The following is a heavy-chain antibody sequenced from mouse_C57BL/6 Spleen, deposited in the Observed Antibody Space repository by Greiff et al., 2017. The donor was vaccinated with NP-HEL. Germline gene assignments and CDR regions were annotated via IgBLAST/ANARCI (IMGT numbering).Heavy chain of an antibody. J-gene: IGHJ2*01. CDR3: ARFITTVVAPGGFDY. CDR2: IHPNSGST. V-gene: IGHV1-64*01. CDR1: GYTFTSYW. Sequence: QVQLKQSGAELVKPGASVKLSCKASGYTFTSYWMHWVKQRPGQGLEWIGMIHPNSGSTNYNEKFKSKATLTVDKSSSTAYMQLSSLTSEDSAVYYCARFITTVVAPGGFDYWGQGTTLTVSS. D-gene: IGHD1-1*01.